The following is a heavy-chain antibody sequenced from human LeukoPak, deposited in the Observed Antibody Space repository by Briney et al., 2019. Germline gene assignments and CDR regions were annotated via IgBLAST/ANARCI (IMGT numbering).Heavy chain of an antibody. Sequence: GGSLRLSCAASGFTFSSYAMSWVRQPPGKGLEWFSSMSGGGGVTYYADSVKGRFTISRDNSKNTLYLQMNSLRAEDTAVYYCAKDPRVATIEIFDYWGQGTLVTVSS. V-gene: IGHV3-23*01. CDR2: MSGGGGVT. CDR3: AKDPRVATIEIFDY. J-gene: IGHJ4*02. CDR1: GFTFSSYA. D-gene: IGHD5-12*01.